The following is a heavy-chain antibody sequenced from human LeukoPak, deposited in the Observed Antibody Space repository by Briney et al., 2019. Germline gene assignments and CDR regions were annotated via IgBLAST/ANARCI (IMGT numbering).Heavy chain of an antibody. V-gene: IGHV1-2*02. CDR3: AGGGSFSGPDGMDV. J-gene: IGHJ6*02. D-gene: IGHD3-10*01. CDR1: GYTFTGYY. Sequence: ASVKVSCRASGYTFTGYYMHWVRQAPGQGLEWMGWINPNSGGTNYAQKFQGRVTMTRDTSISTAYMELSRLRSDDTAVYYCAGGGSFSGPDGMDVWGQGTTVTVSS. CDR2: INPNSGGT.